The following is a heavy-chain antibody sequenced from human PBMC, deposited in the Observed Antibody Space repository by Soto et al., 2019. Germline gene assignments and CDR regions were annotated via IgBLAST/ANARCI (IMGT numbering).Heavy chain of an antibody. CDR2: IYYSGST. CDR1: GGSISSGDYY. CDR3: AREVDDSSGYYVDY. Sequence: TLSLTCTVSGGSISSGDYYWSWIRQPPGKGLEWIGYIYYSGSTYYNPSLKSRVTISVDTSKSQFSLKLSSVTAADTAVYYCAREVDDSSGYYVDYWGQGTLVTVSS. V-gene: IGHV4-30-4*01. D-gene: IGHD3-22*01. J-gene: IGHJ4*02.